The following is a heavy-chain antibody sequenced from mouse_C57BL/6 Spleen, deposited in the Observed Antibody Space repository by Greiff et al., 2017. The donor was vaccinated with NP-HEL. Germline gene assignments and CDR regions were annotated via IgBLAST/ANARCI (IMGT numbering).Heavy chain of an antibody. CDR3: ARELRDAMDY. V-gene: IGHV1-82*01. CDR2: IYPGDGDT. J-gene: IGHJ4*01. Sequence: VQLQESGPELVKPGASVKISCKASGYAFSSSWMNWVKQRPGKGLEWIGRIYPGDGDTKYNGKFKGKATLTADKSSSTAYMQLSSLTSEDSAVYFCARELRDAMDYWGQGTSVTVSS. D-gene: IGHD1-1*01. CDR1: GYAFSSSW.